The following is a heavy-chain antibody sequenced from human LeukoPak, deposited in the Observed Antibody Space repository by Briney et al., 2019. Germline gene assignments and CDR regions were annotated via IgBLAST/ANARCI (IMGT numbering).Heavy chain of an antibody. Sequence: GASVKVSCKASGYTFTNYDINWVRQAPGQGLEWMGWMNPNSGNTGYAQKFQGRVTMTRNTSISTAYMELRSLRSDDTAVYYCASSGSGSYWTHYFWGQGTLVTVSS. J-gene: IGHJ4*02. CDR3: ASSGSGSYWTHYF. V-gene: IGHV1-8*01. CDR1: GYTFTNYD. D-gene: IGHD3-10*01. CDR2: MNPNSGNT.